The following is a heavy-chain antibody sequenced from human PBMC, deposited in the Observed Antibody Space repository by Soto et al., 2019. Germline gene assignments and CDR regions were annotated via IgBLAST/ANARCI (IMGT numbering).Heavy chain of an antibody. D-gene: IGHD4-17*01. Sequence: QLQLQESGPGLVKPSETLSLTCTVSGGSISSSSYYWGWIRQPPGKGLEWIGSIYYSGSTYYNPSLKSRVTISVDTSKNQCSLKLRSVTAADTAVYYCARADYGDYLVDYWGQGTLVTVSS. CDR3: ARADYGDYLVDY. V-gene: IGHV4-39*01. CDR1: GGSISSSSYY. CDR2: IYYSGST. J-gene: IGHJ4*02.